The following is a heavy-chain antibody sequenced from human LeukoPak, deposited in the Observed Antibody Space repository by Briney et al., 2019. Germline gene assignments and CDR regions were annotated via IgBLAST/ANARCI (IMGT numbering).Heavy chain of an antibody. Sequence: GGSLRLSCAASGFTFSSYGMHWVRQAPGKGLEWVAVISYDGSNKYYVDSVKGRFTISRDNSKNTLYLQMNSLRAEDTAVYYCAKGGDYWGQGTLVTVSS. J-gene: IGHJ4*02. CDR3: AKGGDY. V-gene: IGHV3-30*18. CDR1: GFTFSSYG. CDR2: ISYDGSNK.